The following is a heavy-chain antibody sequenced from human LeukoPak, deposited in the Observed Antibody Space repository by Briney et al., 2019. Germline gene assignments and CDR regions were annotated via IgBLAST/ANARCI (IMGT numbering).Heavy chain of an antibody. J-gene: IGHJ4*02. CDR3: ATHRYNYANFDQ. Sequence: SETLSLTCTVSGGSFSSYYWSWIRQPPGKGLEWIWYISYSGSTNYNPSLKSRVTTSPDTSNNQSSLKLTSVTAADTAVYCCATHRYNYANFDQWGQGTLVTVSS. D-gene: IGHD5-18*01. CDR1: GGSFSSYY. CDR2: ISYSGST. V-gene: IGHV4-59*08.